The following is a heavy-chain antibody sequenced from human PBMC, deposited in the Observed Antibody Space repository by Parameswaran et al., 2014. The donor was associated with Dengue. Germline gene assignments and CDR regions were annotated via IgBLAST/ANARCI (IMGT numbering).Heavy chain of an antibody. V-gene: IGHV1-3*01. Sequence: WVRQAPGQRLEWMGWINAGNGNTKYSQKFQGRVTITRDTSASTAYMELSSLRSEDTAVYYCARDTAYSSSWYSRYYYGMDVWGQGTTVTVSS. CDR3: ARDTAYSSSWYSRYYYGMDV. D-gene: IGHD6-13*01. J-gene: IGHJ6*02. CDR2: INAGNGNT.